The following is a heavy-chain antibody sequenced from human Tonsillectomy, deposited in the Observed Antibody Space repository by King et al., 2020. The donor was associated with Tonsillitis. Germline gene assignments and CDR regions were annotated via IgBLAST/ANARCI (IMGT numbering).Heavy chain of an antibody. J-gene: IGHJ4*02. V-gene: IGHV1-46*01. D-gene: IGHD5/OR15-5a*01. Sequence: QLVQSGPEVKRPGDAVKVSCKTSGYTFSDYFMHWVRQAPGQGLEWMGIINPTGDRTWYAQKFQGRITMTRDTSTSTLFLDLFSLTSEDTAVYYCAREVSTGIGCLPHWGQGTLVTVSS. CDR3: AREVSTGIGCLPH. CDR1: GYTFSDYF. CDR2: INPTGDRT.